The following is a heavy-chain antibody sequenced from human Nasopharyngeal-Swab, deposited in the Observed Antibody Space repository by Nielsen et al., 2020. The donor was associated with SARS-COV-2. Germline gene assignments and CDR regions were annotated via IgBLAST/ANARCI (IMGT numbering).Heavy chain of an antibody. CDR1: GFTFSSYG. D-gene: IGHD2-15*01. CDR3: AKDLSLGVVAADDY. J-gene: IGHJ4*02. CDR2: ISYDGSNK. Sequence: GESLKISCAASGFTFSSYGMHWVRQAPGKGLEWVAVISYDGSNKYYAASVKGRFTISRDNSKNTLYLQMNSLRAEDTAVYYCAKDLSLGVVAADDYWGQGTLVTVSS. V-gene: IGHV3-30*18.